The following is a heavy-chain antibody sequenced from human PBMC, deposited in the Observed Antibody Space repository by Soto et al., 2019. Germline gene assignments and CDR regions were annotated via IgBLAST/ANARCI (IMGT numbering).Heavy chain of an antibody. CDR3: ARWAVVPGAMDTKAYFDL. CDR1: GGSFSGYY. J-gene: IGHJ2*01. V-gene: IGHV4-34*01. CDR2: INHSGST. D-gene: IGHD2-2*01. Sequence: QVQLQQWGAGLLKPSETLSLTCAVYGGSFSGYYWSWIRQPPGKGLEWIGEINHSGSTNYNPSLKSRVTISVDTSKNQFSLKLSSVTAADTAVYYCARWAVVPGAMDTKAYFDLWGRGTLVTVSS.